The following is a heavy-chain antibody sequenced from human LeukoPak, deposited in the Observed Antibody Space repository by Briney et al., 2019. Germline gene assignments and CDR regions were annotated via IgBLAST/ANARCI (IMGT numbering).Heavy chain of an antibody. J-gene: IGHJ3*02. D-gene: IGHD5-24*01. CDR3: ARAGRDGYSPASDSFDI. V-gene: IGHV4-39*07. CDR2: FYYGGIT. Sequence: SETLSLTCTVSGASITTTLYYWVWARQSPGKGLEWIGSFYYGGITYYHPSLKSRVTVSVDTSRSQFSLKLISVTAGDTAVYYCARAGRDGYSPASDSFDIWGQGKTVTVSS. CDR1: GASITTTLYY.